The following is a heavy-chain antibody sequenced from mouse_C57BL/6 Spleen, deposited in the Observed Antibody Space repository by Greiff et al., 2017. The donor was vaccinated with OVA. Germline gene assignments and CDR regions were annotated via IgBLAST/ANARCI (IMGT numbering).Heavy chain of an antibody. D-gene: IGHD2-4*01. J-gene: IGHJ4*01. CDR2: IFPGSGST. V-gene: IGHV1-75*01. Sequence: QVQLQQSGPELVKPGASVKISCKASGYTFTDYYINWVKQRPGQGLEWIGWIFPGSGSTYYNEKFKGKATLTVDTSSSTAYMQLSSLTSEDSAVYYCARPYYDYDVDYAMDYWGQGTSVTVSS. CDR1: GYTFTDYY. CDR3: ARPYYDYDVDYAMDY.